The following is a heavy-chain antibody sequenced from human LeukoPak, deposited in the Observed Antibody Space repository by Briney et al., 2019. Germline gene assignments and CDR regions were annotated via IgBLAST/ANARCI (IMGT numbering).Heavy chain of an antibody. J-gene: IGHJ3*02. Sequence: PSETLSLTCTVSGYSISSGYYWGWIRQPPGKGLEWIGSIYHSGSTYCNPSLKSRVTISVDTSKNQFSLKLSSVTAADTAVYYCASGRNRAYYDFWSGYSLFAFDIWGQGTMVTVSS. V-gene: IGHV4-38-2*02. CDR1: GYSISSGYY. CDR3: ASGRNRAYYDFWSGYSLFAFDI. CDR2: IYHSGST. D-gene: IGHD3-3*01.